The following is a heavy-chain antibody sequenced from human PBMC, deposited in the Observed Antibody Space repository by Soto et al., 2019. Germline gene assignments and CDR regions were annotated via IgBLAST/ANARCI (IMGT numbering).Heavy chain of an antibody. CDR1: GYTFTSYD. Sequence: ASVKVSCKASGYTFTSYDINWVRQAPGQGLEWVGWINPTSEYTAHAQKFQGRVTLTREISTDTAYMELSSLTSEDMAVYFCAGQVHHGYPSHWGPGTQVTVX. J-gene: IGHJ4*02. CDR2: INPTSEYT. D-gene: IGHD1-1*01. CDR3: AGQVHHGYPSH. V-gene: IGHV1-8*01.